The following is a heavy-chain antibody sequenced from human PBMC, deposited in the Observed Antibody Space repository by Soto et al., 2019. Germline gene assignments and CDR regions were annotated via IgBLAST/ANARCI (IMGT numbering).Heavy chain of an antibody. CDR2: ISWNGGSI. J-gene: IGHJ5*02. V-gene: IGHV3-9*01. CDR3: AKDISTGTTTFSWFDP. CDR1: GFTFDDYA. Sequence: EVQLVESGGGLVQPGRSLRLSCAASGFTFDDYAMHWVRQLPGKGLEWVSGISWNGGSIGYADSVKGRFTISRDNAKNSLYLQMNNLRAEDTAFYYCAKDISTGTTTFSWFDPWGQGTLVTVSS. D-gene: IGHD1-1*01.